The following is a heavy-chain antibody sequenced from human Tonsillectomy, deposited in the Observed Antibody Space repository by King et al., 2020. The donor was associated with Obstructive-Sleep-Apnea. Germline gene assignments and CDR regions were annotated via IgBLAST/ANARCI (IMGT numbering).Heavy chain of an antibody. J-gene: IGHJ4*02. CDR2: ISYTGST. CDR1: GGSISSYH. V-gene: IGHV4-59*08. D-gene: IGHD5-12*01. Sequence: QLQESGPGLVKPSETLSLTCTVSGGSISSYHWSWIRQPPGKGLEWIGYISYTGSTNYNPSLKSRVTLSVDPSKNQFSLSLRSVTAADTALYYCARLPRHSGYDLDYFDFWGQGTLVTVSS. CDR3: ARLPRHSGYDLDYFDF.